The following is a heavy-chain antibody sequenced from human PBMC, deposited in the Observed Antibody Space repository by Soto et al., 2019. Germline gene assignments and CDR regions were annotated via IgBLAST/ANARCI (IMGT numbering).Heavy chain of an antibody. CDR2: INPKNGAT. CDR1: GYMFTGFC. J-gene: IGHJ4*02. Sequence: ASVKVSCKASGYMFTGFCLHWVRQAPGQGLEWMGWINPKNGATTYANNFQGRVTMTRDSSISTAYMELSSLRSDDTAVYFCAAAAIPVAGRHPDFWGQGTVVTVSS. V-gene: IGHV1-2*07. CDR3: AAAAIPVAGRHPDF. D-gene: IGHD6-19*01.